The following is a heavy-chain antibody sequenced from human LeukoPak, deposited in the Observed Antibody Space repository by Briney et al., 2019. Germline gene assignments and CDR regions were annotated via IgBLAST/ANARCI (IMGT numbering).Heavy chain of an antibody. CDR2: IYSGDSET. J-gene: IGHJ4*02. CDR1: GYPFTRYW. V-gene: IGHV5-51*01. CDR3: VRQNYDILTGYNVNYFDS. D-gene: IGHD3-9*01. Sequence: GEALKISFKGSGYPFTRYWIGWVRPMPGKGLELVGIIYSGDSETKYSPSFLGQVPISADKSISTASPHWSSLKASDTAMYYCVRQNYDILTGYNVNYFDSWGQGTLVTVSS.